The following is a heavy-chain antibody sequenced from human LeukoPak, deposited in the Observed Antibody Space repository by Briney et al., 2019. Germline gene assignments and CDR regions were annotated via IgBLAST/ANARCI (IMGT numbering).Heavy chain of an antibody. CDR1: GFTFSSYA. CDR3: TSLDYGDYNYFDY. Sequence: GGSLRLSCAASGFTFSSYAMHWVRQASGKGLEWVGRIRSKANNYATSYAASVKGRFTISRDDSKNTAYLQMNSLKTEDTAVYYCTSLDYGDYNYFDYWGQGTLVTVSS. CDR2: IRSKANNYAT. D-gene: IGHD4-17*01. J-gene: IGHJ4*02. V-gene: IGHV3-73*01.